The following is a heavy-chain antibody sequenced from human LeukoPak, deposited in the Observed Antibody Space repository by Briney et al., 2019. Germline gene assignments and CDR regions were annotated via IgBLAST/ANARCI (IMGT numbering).Heavy chain of an antibody. V-gene: IGHV3-7*03. Sequence: GGSLRLSCTNSGPTFNRGWMGWLRQAPGKGLEWLAHIKPDASRIFYADSVKGRFALSRDNAKNSVHLQMNSLRAEDTAVYFCARLILWETSNAFDIWGQGTMVTVSS. CDR2: IKPDASRI. J-gene: IGHJ3*02. D-gene: IGHD1-26*01. CDR1: GPTFNRGW. CDR3: ARLILWETSNAFDI.